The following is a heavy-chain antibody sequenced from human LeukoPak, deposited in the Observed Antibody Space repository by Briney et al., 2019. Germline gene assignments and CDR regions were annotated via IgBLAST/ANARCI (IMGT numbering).Heavy chain of an antibody. V-gene: IGHV3-74*01. CDR1: GFTFSSYW. D-gene: IGHD6-6*01. J-gene: IGHJ4*02. Sequence: PGGSLRLSCAASGFTFSSYWMHWVRQAPGKGLVWVSRINRDGSVTSYADSVKGRFTISRDNSKNTLYLQMNSLRAEDTAVYYCAKGTYSSYDPPSYDWGQGTLVTVSS. CDR3: AKGTYSSYDPPSYD. CDR2: INRDGSVT.